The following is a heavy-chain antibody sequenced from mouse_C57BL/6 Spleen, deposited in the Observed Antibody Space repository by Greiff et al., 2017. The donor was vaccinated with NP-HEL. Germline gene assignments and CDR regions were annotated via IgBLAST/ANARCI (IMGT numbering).Heavy chain of an antibody. J-gene: IGHJ2*01. CDR3: ARRGLYYSNYEEY. D-gene: IGHD2-5*01. Sequence: QVQLQQSGPELVKPEASVKISCKASGYAFSSSWMNWVKERPGKGLEWIGRIYPGDGDTNYNGKFKGKATLTADKSSSTAYMQLSSLTSEDSAVYFCARRGLYYSNYEEYWGQGTTLTVSS. CDR2: IYPGDGDT. CDR1: GYAFSSSW. V-gene: IGHV1-82*01.